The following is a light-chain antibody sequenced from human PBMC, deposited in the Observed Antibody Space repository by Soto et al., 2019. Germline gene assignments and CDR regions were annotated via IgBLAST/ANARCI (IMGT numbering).Light chain of an antibody. CDR1: QSVLSSSNNKNY. V-gene: IGKV4-1*01. CDR3: QQYYSPHT. Sequence: DIVMTQSPDSLAVSLGERATINCKSSQSVLSSSNNKNYLAWYQQKPGQPPKLLIYWASTRESRVPDRFSGSGSGTDLTLTSRSLQAEDVAVYSCQQYYSPHTFGQGTKLEIK. J-gene: IGKJ2*01. CDR2: WAS.